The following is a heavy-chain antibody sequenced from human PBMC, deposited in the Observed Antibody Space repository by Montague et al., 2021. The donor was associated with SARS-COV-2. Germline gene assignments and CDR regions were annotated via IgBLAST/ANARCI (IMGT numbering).Heavy chain of an antibody. V-gene: IGHV4-39*02. J-gene: IGHJ3*02. CDR2: IYDSGST. D-gene: IGHD3-10*02. Sequence: SETLSLTCTVSGGSISSSNYYWDWIRQPPGKGLEWIGSIYDSGSTYYNPSLKSRVTISVDTSKNHFSLKLSSVTAADTAVYYCARRGRKLLPLVTTIGGFDIWGQGTMVTVSS. CDR3: ARRGRKLLPLVTTIGGFDI. CDR1: GGSISSSNYY.